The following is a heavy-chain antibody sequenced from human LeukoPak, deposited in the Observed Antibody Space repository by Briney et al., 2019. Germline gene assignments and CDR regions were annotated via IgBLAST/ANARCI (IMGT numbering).Heavy chain of an antibody. CDR1: GGTFSSYA. CDR2: IIPIFGTA. J-gene: IGHJ1*01. CDR3: ARDRRIAVTEGYFQH. D-gene: IGHD6-19*01. Sequence: SVKVSCKASGGTFSSYAISWVRQAPGQGLEWMGGIIPIFGTANYAQKFQGRVTITADESTSTAYMELSSLRSEDTAVYYCARDRRIAVTEGYFQHWGQRTLVTVSS. V-gene: IGHV1-69*13.